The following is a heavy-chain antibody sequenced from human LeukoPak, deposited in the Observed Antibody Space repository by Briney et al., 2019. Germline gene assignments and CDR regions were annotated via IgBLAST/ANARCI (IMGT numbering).Heavy chain of an antibody. CDR1: TYTFTDYY. CDR3: ARDRGITMIVVDYYFDY. V-gene: IGHV1-2*02. CDR2: INPNSGGT. D-gene: IGHD3-22*01. J-gene: IGHJ4*02. Sequence: ASVKVSCKASTYTFTDYYIHWVRQAPGQGLEWMGWINPNSGGTNCAQKFQGRVTMTRDTSISTAYMELSRLRSDDTAVYYCARDRGITMIVVDYYFDYWGQGTLVTVSS.